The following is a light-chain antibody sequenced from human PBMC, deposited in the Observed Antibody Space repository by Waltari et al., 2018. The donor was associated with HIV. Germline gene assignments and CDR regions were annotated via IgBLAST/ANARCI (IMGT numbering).Light chain of an antibody. Sequence: EIVLTQSPGTLYLPPGESDTVSCRASQSITSYLAWYQRKPGQAPRLLVYGPSSRATGIPDRFSGSGSGTDFTLTISRLEPEDFAVYYCQQYGSSPLTFGQGTKVEIK. CDR3: QQYGSSPLT. CDR1: QSITSY. CDR2: GPS. J-gene: IGKJ1*01. V-gene: IGKV3-20*01.